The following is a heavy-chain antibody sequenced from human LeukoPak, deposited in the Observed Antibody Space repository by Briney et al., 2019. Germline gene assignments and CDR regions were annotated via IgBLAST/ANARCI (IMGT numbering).Heavy chain of an antibody. Sequence: GGSLRLSCAASGFTFSSHWMHWVRQAPGKGLVWVSRITNDGSSTTYADSVKGRFTISRDNAKNMLYLQVNSLRAEDTAVYYCARDFRTTVTSDYWGQGTLVTVSS. CDR1: GFTFSSHW. V-gene: IGHV3-74*01. CDR3: ARDFRTTVTSDY. CDR2: ITNDGSST. J-gene: IGHJ4*02. D-gene: IGHD4-11*01.